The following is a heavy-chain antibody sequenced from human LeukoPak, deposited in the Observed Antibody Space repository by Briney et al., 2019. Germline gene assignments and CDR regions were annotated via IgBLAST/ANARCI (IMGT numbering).Heavy chain of an antibody. D-gene: IGHD2-8*02. CDR1: GFTFTNSW. CDR3: ARDTDGCLDY. Sequence: PGGSLRLSCAASGFTFTNSWTAWVRQAPGKGLEWVANIKQDGSTKHYADSLKGRFAISRDNPKNSLYLQMNSLRADGTAVYYCARDTDGCLDYWGQGILVTVAS. CDR2: IKQDGSTK. V-gene: IGHV3-7*01. J-gene: IGHJ4*02.